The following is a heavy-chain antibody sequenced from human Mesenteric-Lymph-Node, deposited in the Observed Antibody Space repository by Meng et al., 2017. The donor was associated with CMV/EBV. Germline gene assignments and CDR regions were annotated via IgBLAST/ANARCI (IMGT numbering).Heavy chain of an antibody. D-gene: IGHD4-11*01. CDR3: ARGPTVNYFDS. V-gene: IGHV4-39*07. Sequence: SETVSLTCTVYGGSISSGDYYWGWIRQPPGTGLEWIATIDYSGTTYYNPSLKSRVTLSLYTSKNQFSLRLTSVTAADTAVYYCARGPTVNYFDSWGQGTLVTVSS. J-gene: IGHJ4*02. CDR2: IDYSGTT. CDR1: GGSISSGDYY.